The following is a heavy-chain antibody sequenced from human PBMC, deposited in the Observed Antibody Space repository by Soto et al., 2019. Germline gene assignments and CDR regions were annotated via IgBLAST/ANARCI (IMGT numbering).Heavy chain of an antibody. CDR1: GGSVSSGFYY. CDR2: IYYSGNT. Sequence: PSETLSLTCTVSGGSVSSGFYYWSWIRQPPGKGLEWIGYIYYSGNTDYNPSLKSRVIISVDTSKSQFSLRLSSVTAADTAVYYCARLNRDGSNSYDYWGQGTLVTVSS. J-gene: IGHJ4*02. V-gene: IGHV4-61*01. CDR3: ARLNRDGSNSYDY. D-gene: IGHD6-13*01.